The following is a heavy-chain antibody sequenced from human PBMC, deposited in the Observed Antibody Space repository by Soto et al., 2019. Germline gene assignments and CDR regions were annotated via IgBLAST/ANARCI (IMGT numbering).Heavy chain of an antibody. J-gene: IGHJ5*02. Sequence: EVQLVESGGGLVRPGGSLRLSCAASGFTFSDVWMTWVRQVPGKGLEWVGRIKRKIDGGTTDFAAPVKGRFTISRDDSIDTLYLQINTLQAEDTAVYFCARLVRSFDSGSYANWFDPWGQGTLVTVAS. D-gene: IGHD3-10*01. CDR3: ARLVRSFDSGSYANWFDP. CDR1: GFTFSDVW. V-gene: IGHV3-15*01. CDR2: IKRKIDGGTT.